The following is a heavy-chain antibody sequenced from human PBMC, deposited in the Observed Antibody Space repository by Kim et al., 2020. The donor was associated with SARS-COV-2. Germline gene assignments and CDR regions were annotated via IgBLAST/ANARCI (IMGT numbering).Heavy chain of an antibody. CDR3: ARVPLYNWNDYVAFDI. V-gene: IGHV4-59*01. D-gene: IGHD1-1*01. Sequence: SLKSRVTISVDTSKNQFSLKLSSVTAADTAVYYCARVPLYNWNDYVAFDIWGQGTMVTVSS. J-gene: IGHJ3*02.